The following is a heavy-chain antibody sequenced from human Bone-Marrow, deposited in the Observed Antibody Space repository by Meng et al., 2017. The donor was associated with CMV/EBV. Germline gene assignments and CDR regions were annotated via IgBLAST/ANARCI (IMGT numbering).Heavy chain of an antibody. V-gene: IGHV1-2*02. CDR2: INPNSGGT. J-gene: IGHJ6*02. D-gene: IGHD2-2*01. Sequence: ASVKVSCKASGYTFTCYDIHWVRQAPGQGLEWMGWINPNSGGTNYAQKFQGRVTMTRDTSISTAYMELSRVRSDDTAVYYCARDRENCSSTSSYASYWLGSSGMDVWGQGTTVTVSS. CDR1: GYTFTCYD. CDR3: ARDRENCSSTSSYASYWLGSSGMDV.